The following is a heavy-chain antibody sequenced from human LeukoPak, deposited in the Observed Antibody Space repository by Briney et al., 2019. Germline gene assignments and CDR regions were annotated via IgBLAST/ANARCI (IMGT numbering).Heavy chain of an antibody. CDR1: GFTFSTYI. D-gene: IGHD1-14*01. V-gene: IGHV3-23*01. CDR3: AKDEKPDGLWSIDY. Sequence: GGSLRLSCAASGFTFSTYIMNLVRQAPGKGLEWGSGIYGDGSGAFYADSVKGRFTISRDNFKTTVWLQMNSLRVEDTAIYYCAKDEKPDGLWSIDYWGPGTLVTVSS. CDR2: IYGDGSGA. J-gene: IGHJ4*02.